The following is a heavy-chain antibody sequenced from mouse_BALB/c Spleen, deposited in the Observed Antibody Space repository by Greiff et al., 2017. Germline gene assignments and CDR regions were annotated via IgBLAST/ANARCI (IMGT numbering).Heavy chain of an antibody. D-gene: IGHD6-2*01. CDR3: ATFSGYYYAMDY. CDR1: GFTFSDYY. CDR2: ISDGGSYT. V-gene: IGHV5-4*02. J-gene: IGHJ4*01. Sequence: EVMLVESGGGLVKPGGSLKLSCAASGFTFSDYYMYWVRQTPEKRLEWVATISDGGSYTYYPDSVKGRFTISRDNAKNNLYLQMSSLRSEDTAMYYCATFSGYYYAMDYWGQGTSVTVSS.